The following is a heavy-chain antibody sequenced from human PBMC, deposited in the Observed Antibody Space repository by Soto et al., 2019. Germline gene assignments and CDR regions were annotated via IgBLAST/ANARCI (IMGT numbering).Heavy chain of an antibody. CDR2: VYYSGST. D-gene: IGHD6-19*01. CDR3: GRGKPISAWALFDY. CDR1: GDSVSRYY. V-gene: IGHV4-59*02. J-gene: IGHJ4*02. Sequence: SETLSLTCTVSGDSVSRYYCHWIRQVPGKGLEWIAYVYYSGSTNYNPSLKSRATISLDTSKNQFSLKLTSVTAADTAVYYCGRGKPISAWALFDYGGQGPLVTVS.